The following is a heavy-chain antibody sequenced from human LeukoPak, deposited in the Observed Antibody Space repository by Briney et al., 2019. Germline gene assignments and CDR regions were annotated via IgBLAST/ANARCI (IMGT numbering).Heavy chain of an antibody. CDR3: AKDIGHIVVVPAAIPYYYGMDV. J-gene: IGHJ6*02. Sequence: GGSLRLSCAASGFTFDDYATHWVRHAPGKGLEWVSGICWNRGSIGYADSVKGRFTISRDNAKNSLYLQMNSLRAEDTALYYCAKDIGHIVVVPAAIPYYYGMDVWGQGTTVTVSS. V-gene: IGHV3-9*01. CDR2: ICWNRGSI. D-gene: IGHD2-2*01. CDR1: GFTFDDYA.